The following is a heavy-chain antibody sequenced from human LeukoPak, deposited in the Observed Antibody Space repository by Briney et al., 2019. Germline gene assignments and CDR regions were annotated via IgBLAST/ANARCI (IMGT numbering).Heavy chain of an antibody. V-gene: IGHV3-7*03. CDR3: ARITISWYAFDI. CDR1: GFIFSNYW. Sequence: PTGGSLRLSCAASGFIFSNYWMSWVRQAPGKGLEWVANIKQDESEKYYVDSVKGRFIISRDNAKNSLYLQMNSLRAEDTALYYCARITISWYAFDIWGQGTMVTVSS. D-gene: IGHD3-9*01. CDR2: IKQDESEK. J-gene: IGHJ3*02.